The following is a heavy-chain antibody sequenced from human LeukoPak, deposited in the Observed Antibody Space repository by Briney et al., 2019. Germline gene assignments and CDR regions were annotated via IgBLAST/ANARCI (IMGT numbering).Heavy chain of an antibody. V-gene: IGHV3-74*01. CDR3: AKHPSPVFGGGSYFED. CDR2: INSDGSST. J-gene: IGHJ4*02. Sequence: PGGSLRLSCAASGFTFSSYWMHWVRQAPGKGLVWVSRINSDGSSTSYADSVKGRFTISRDNSKNTLYLQMNSLTAEDTAVYYCAKHPSPVFGGGSYFEDWGQGTLVTVSS. CDR1: GFTFSSYW. D-gene: IGHD3-16*01.